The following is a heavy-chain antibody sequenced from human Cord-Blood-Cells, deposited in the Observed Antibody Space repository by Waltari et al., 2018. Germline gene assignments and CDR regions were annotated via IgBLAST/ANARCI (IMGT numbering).Heavy chain of an antibody. D-gene: IGHD6-13*01. J-gene: IGHJ4*02. V-gene: IGHV5-51*01. CDR1: GYSFTSYW. CDR2: IYPGEPDT. CDR3: ARHERRQQLVDY. Sequence: EVQLVQSGAEVKKPGESLKISCKGSGYSFTSYWIGWGRQMPGKGLEWMGVIYPGEPDTRDSPSFQGQVTISADKSISTAYLQWSSLKASDTAMYYCARHERRQQLVDYWGQGTLVTVSS.